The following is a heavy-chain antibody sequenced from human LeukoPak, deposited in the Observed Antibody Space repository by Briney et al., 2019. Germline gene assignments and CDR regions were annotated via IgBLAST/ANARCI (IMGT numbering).Heavy chain of an antibody. D-gene: IGHD4-17*01. CDR3: AKDLGSYYGDYNFDY. J-gene: IGHJ4*02. CDR1: GFTFSSYA. CDR2: ISGSGGST. V-gene: IGHV3-23*01. Sequence: GGSLRLSCAASGFTFSSYAMSWVRQAPGKGLEWVSAISGSGGSTYYADSVKGRFTISRDNSKNTLYLQMNSLRAEDAAVYYCAKDLGSYYGDYNFDYWGQGTLVTVSS.